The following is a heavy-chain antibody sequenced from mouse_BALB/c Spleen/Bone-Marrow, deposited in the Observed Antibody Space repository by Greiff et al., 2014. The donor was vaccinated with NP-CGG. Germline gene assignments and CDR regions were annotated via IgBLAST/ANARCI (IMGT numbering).Heavy chain of an antibody. V-gene: IGHV1-7*01. Sequence: VMLVESGAELAKPGASVKMSCKASGYTFTSYWMHWVKQRPGQGLEWIGYINPSTGYTEYNQKFKDKATLTADKSSSTAYMQLSSLTSEDSAVYYCARSGGGYDGFAYWGQGTLVTVSA. J-gene: IGHJ3*01. D-gene: IGHD2-2*01. CDR3: ARSGGGYDGFAY. CDR1: GYTFTSYW. CDR2: INPSTGYT.